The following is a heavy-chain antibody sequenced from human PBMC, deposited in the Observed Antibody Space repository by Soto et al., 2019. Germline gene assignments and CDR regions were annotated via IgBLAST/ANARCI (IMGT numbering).Heavy chain of an antibody. V-gene: IGHV3-11*01. J-gene: IGHJ4*02. CDR1: GFTFSDYP. CDR2: ISGLSSST. D-gene: IGHD3-22*01. CDR3: ESRQHYNSVGYYC. Sequence: QVHLVESGGDLVKPGGSLRLSCAASGFTFSDYPMNWIRQAPGKGLEWVGYISGLSSSTYYADSVKGRFTISRDNVKNSLYLHMSSLRADNTAVYYCESRQHYNSVGYYCWGKGTRVTVTS.